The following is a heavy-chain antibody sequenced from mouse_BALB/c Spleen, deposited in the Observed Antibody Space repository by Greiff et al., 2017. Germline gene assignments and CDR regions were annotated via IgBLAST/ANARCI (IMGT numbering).Heavy chain of an antibody. CDR1: GYTFTSYY. CDR2: INPSNGGT. Sequence: QVQLKESGAELVKPGASVKLSCKASGYTFTSYYMYWVKQRPGQGLEWIGEINPSNGGTNFNEKFKSKATLTVDKSSSTAYMQLSSLTSEDSAVYYCTNGKGYFDYWGQGTTLTVSS. CDR3: TNGKGYFDY. D-gene: IGHD2-1*01. V-gene: IGHV1S81*02. J-gene: IGHJ2*01.